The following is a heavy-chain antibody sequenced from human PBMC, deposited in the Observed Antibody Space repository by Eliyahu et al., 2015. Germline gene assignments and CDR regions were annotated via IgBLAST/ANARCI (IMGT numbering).Heavy chain of an antibody. Sequence: QVQLQESGPGLVKPSETLSLTCTVSXGSXSSYYWSWIRQPPGKGLEWIGYIYYSGSTNYNPSLKSRVTISVDTSKNQFSLKLSSVTAADTAVYYCARGRDGYNLGPDFDYWGQGTLVTVSS. CDR1: XGSXSSYY. D-gene: IGHD5-24*01. CDR2: IYYSGST. J-gene: IGHJ4*02. CDR3: ARGRDGYNLGPDFDY. V-gene: IGHV4-59*01.